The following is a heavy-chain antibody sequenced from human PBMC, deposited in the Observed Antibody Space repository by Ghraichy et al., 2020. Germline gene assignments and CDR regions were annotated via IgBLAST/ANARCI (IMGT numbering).Heavy chain of an antibody. CDR1: GFTFSSYA. CDR2: ISGSGGST. D-gene: IGHD3-10*01. V-gene: IGHV3-23*01. CDR3: AKGGSGSHYYGMDV. Sequence: GGSLRLSCAASGFTFSSYAMSWVRQAPGKGLDWVSAISGSGGSTYYADSVKGRFTISKDNSKNTLYLQMNSLRAEDTAVYYCAKGGSGSHYYGMDVWGQGTTVTVSS. J-gene: IGHJ6*02.